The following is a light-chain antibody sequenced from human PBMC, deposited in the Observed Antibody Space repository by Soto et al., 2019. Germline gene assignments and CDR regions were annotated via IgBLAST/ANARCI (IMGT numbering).Light chain of an antibody. V-gene: IGLV1-47*01. CDR1: SSKIGSNY. CDR2: RNN. J-gene: IGLJ1*01. Sequence: QSVLTQPPSASGTPGQRVTISCSGGSSKIGSNYVYWYQQFPGTAPKLLIYRNNQRPSGVPDRFSGSKSGTSASLAISGLRSEDEADYYCAAWHDSLSAFHVFGTGTKVTVL. CDR3: AAWHDSLSAFHV.